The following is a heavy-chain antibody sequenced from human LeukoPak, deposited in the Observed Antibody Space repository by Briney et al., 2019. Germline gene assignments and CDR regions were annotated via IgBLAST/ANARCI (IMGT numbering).Heavy chain of an antibody. CDR3: ARTPHRSLEWLYWGFFDY. CDR2: ISADNGNT. J-gene: IGHJ4*02. CDR1: GYTFTNYG. Sequence: GASEKVSCKASGYTFTNYGINWVRQAPGQGLEWMGWISADNGNTNYAQKVQGRVTMTTDTSTSTAYMELRSLRSDDTAVYYCARTPHRSLEWLYWGFFDYWGQGTLVTVSS. D-gene: IGHD3-3*01. V-gene: IGHV1-18*01.